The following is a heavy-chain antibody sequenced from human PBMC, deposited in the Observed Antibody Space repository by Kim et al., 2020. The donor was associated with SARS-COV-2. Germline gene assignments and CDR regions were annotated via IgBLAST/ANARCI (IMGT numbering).Heavy chain of an antibody. D-gene: IGHD5-18*01. V-gene: IGHV4-34*01. CDR3: ARPSYGYRGWFDP. Sequence: SETLSLTCAVYGGSFSGYYWSWIRQPPGKGLEWIGEINHSGSTNYNPSLKSRVIISVDTSKNQFFLKLSSVTAADTAVYYCARPSYGYRGWFDPWGQGTLVTVSS. CDR1: GGSFSGYY. CDR2: INHSGST. J-gene: IGHJ5*02.